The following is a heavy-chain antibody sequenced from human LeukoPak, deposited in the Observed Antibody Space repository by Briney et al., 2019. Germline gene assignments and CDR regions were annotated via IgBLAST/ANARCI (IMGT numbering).Heavy chain of an antibody. CDR2: ISSSGSTI. Sequence: PGGSLRLSCAASGFTFSDYYMSWIRQAPGKGLEWVSYISSSGSTIHYADSVKGRFTISRDNAKNSLYLQMNSLRAEDTAVYYCAREGSSSGWWRAFDIWGQGTMVTVSS. D-gene: IGHD6-19*01. J-gene: IGHJ3*02. V-gene: IGHV3-11*01. CDR1: GFTFSDYY. CDR3: AREGSSSGWWRAFDI.